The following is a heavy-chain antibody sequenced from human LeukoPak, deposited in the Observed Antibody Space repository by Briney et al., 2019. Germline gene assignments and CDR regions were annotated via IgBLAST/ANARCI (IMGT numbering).Heavy chain of an antibody. CDR1: GFTFSSYG. V-gene: IGHV3-30*02. J-gene: IGHJ1*01. CDR2: IRYDGSNK. D-gene: IGHD2-15*01. CDR3: AKDPFSLYCSGGSCYGAEYFQH. Sequence: GGSLRLSCAASGFTFSSYGMHWVRQAPGKGLEWVAFIRYDGSNKYYADSVKGRFTISRDNSKNTLYLQMNSLRAEDTAVYYCAKDPFSLYCSGGSCYGAEYFQHWGQGTLVTVSS.